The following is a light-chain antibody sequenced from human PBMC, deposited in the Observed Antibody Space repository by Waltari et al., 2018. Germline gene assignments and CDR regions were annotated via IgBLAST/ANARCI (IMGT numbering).Light chain of an antibody. Sequence: QSVLTQPPSVSGTPGQRVTISCSGSNSNIGGNSVNWYQQLPGSAPKLRIHNGNQGPSGVPDRFSASKSGTAASLAITGLQSEDEGDYYCQSYDTSLSVVFGGGTKLTVL. J-gene: IGLJ2*01. CDR2: NGN. V-gene: IGLV1-44*01. CDR3: QSYDTSLSVV. CDR1: NSNIGGNS.